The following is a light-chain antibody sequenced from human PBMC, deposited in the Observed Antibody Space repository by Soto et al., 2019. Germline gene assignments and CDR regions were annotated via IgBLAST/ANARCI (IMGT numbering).Light chain of an antibody. J-gene: IGKJ1*01. V-gene: IGKV1-39*01. CDR3: QQSYSRVT. Sequence: DIQMTHSPSSLSASVGDTVTITCRASQSINSRFSWYQQKAGQAPKLLIYAASRLQSGVPSRFSGSGSGTDFTLTISSLQPEDFATYFCQQSYSRVTFGQGTKVDIK. CDR2: AAS. CDR1: QSINSR.